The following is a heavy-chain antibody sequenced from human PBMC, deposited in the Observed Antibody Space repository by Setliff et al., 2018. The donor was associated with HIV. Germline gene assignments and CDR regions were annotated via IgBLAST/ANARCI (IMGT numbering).Heavy chain of an antibody. CDR3: ASSYPNYNYGNYDFWSGYYHDDAFDI. CDR2: ISSSSSTI. V-gene: IGHV3-48*01. D-gene: IGHD3-3*01. Sequence: GGSLRLSCAASGFTFSPYSMNWVRQAPGKGLEWVSYISSSSSTIYYADSVKGRFTISRDNAKNSLYLQMNSLRAEDTAVYYCASSYPNYNYGNYDFWSGYYHDDAFDIWGQGTMVTVSS. J-gene: IGHJ3*02. CDR1: GFTFSPYS.